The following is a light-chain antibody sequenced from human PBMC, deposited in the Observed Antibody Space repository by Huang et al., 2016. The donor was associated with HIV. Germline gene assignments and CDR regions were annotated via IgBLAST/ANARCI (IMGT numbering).Light chain of an antibody. V-gene: IGKV1-27*01. CDR1: QDIDAY. J-gene: IGKJ1*01. CDR2: AAS. Sequence: DIQMTQSPSSLSASIGDRITISCRASQDIDAYLAWYQHNPVKVPNLLIYAASTLQSGVPSRFSGSGSGTNFTLTIGSLQPEDVGSYYCQKYNDVPRTFGQGTKVEIK. CDR3: QKYNDVPRT.